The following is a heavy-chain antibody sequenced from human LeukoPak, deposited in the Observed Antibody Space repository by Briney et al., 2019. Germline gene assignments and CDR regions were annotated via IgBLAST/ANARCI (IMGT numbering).Heavy chain of an antibody. CDR2: IYSGGST. CDR3: AKHLSRYYYYGMDV. J-gene: IGHJ6*02. V-gene: IGHV3-53*01. CDR1: GFTVSSNY. Sequence: GGSLRLSCAASGFTVSSNYMSWVRQAPGKGLEWVSVIYSGGSTYYADSVKGRFTISRDNSKNTLYVQMNSLRAEDTAVYYCAKHLSRYYYYGMDVWGQGTTVTVSS.